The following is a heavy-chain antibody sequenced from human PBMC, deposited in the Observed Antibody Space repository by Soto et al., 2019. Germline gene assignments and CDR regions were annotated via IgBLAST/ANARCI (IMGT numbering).Heavy chain of an antibody. D-gene: IGHD2-15*01. CDR1: GGSISSSSYY. J-gene: IGHJ3*02. CDR2: IYYSGST. CDR3: ARRGDIVVVVAATAFDI. Sequence: PSETLSLTCTVSGGSISSSSYYFCLSLHPPGKGLEWIGSIYYSGSTYYNPSLKSRVTISVDTSKNQFSLKLSSVTAADTAVYYCARRGDIVVVVAATAFDIWGQGTMVTVSS. V-gene: IGHV4-39*01.